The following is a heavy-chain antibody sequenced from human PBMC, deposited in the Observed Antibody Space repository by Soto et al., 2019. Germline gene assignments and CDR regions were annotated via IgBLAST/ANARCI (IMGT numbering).Heavy chain of an antibody. CDR1: RGTFSRSG. Sequence: SVKVSCKASRGTFSRSGLIWVRQAPGQGLEWVGGIIPIFPTAHYGQKFQGRVTITADESTSTVYMELGSLRSEDTAVYYCARGQGYSSSQYFIDNWGQGTLVTVSS. D-gene: IGHD6-19*01. CDR2: IIPIFPTA. J-gene: IGHJ4*02. V-gene: IGHV1-69*13. CDR3: ARGQGYSSSQYFIDN.